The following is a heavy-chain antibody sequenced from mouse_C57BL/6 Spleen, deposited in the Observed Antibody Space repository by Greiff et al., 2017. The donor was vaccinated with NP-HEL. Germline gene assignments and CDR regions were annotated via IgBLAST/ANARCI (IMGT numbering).Heavy chain of an antibody. D-gene: IGHD4-1*01. Sequence: QVHVKQSGPELVKPGASVKISCKASGYAFSSSWMNWVKQRPGKGLEWIGRIYPGGGDTNYNGKFKGKATLTADKSSSTAYMQLSSLTSEDSAVYFCAELGPDYFDYWGQGTTLTVSS. V-gene: IGHV1-82*01. CDR3: AELGPDYFDY. CDR2: IYPGGGDT. J-gene: IGHJ2*01. CDR1: GYAFSSSW.